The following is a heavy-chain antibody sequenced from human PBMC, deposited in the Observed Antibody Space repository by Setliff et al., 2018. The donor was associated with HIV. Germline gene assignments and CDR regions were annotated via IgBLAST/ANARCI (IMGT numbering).Heavy chain of an antibody. CDR2: ISYRSSYI. V-gene: IGHV3-21*01. CDR1: GFTFSRYW. Sequence: GGSLRLSCVASGFTFSRYWMSWVRQAPGKGLEWISSISYRSSYIYCSDSVKGRFTISRDDAKNSLFLQVNSLRGEDTGVYYCAVTSMASSFDYWGQGALVTVSS. D-gene: IGHD5-18*01. J-gene: IGHJ4*02. CDR3: AVTSMASSFDY.